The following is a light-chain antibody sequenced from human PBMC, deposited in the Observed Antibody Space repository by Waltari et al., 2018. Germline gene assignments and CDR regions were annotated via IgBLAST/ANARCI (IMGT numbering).Light chain of an antibody. CDR1: QSLLHSNGNTY. CDR3: MQALQTPYS. V-gene: IGKV2-29*02. Sequence: DIVMTQTPLSLPVTPGEPASISCRSSQSLLHSNGNTYLYWYLQKAGQPPRLLIYRVSNRFSGAPDRFSGSGAGTDFTLKISRVEAEDVGTYYCMQALQTPYSFGQGTKVEIK. CDR2: RVS. J-gene: IGKJ2*03.